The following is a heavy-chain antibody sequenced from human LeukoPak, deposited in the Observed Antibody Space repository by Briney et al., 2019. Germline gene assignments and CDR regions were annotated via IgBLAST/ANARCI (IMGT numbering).Heavy chain of an antibody. CDR3: ARGRVDTAMVEYYFDY. CDR1: GGSISSSSYY. Sequence: SETLSLTCTVSGGSISSSSYYWGWIRQPPGKGLEWIGSIYYSGSTYYNASLKSRVTISVDTSKNQFSLKLSSVTAADTAVYYCARGRVDTAMVEYYFDYWGQGTLVTVSS. CDR2: IYYSGST. V-gene: IGHV4-39*07. D-gene: IGHD5-18*01. J-gene: IGHJ4*02.